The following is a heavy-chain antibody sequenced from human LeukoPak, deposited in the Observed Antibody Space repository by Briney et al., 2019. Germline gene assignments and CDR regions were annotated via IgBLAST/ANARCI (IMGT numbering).Heavy chain of an antibody. CDR3: AKSGTAAGTYNRFDP. J-gene: IGHJ5*02. D-gene: IGHD6-13*01. Sequence: GGSLRLSCAASGFTFDDYAMHWVRHAPGKGMEWVSGISWNSGSIVYADSVKGRFTISRDNAKNSLYLQMNSLRAEDTALYYCAKSGTAAGTYNRFDPWGQGTLVTVSS. V-gene: IGHV3-9*01. CDR2: ISWNSGSI. CDR1: GFTFDDYA.